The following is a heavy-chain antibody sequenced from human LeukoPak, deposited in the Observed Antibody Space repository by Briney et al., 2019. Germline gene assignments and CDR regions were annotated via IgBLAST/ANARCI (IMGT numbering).Heavy chain of an antibody. V-gene: IGHV1-2*02. CDR1: GYTFTGYY. J-gene: IGHJ5*02. D-gene: IGHD4-23*01. Sequence: TSVKVSRKASGYTFTGYYMHWVRQAPGQGLEWMGWINPNSRGTNYAQKFQGRVTMTRDTSISTAYMELSRLRSDDTAVYYCARLATVVTRGGWFDPWGQGTLVTVSS. CDR3: ARLATVVTRGGWFDP. CDR2: INPNSRGT.